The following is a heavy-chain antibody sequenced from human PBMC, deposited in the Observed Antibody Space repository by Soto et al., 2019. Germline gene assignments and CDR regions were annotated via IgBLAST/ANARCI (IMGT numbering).Heavy chain of an antibody. D-gene: IGHD2-2*01. J-gene: IGHJ3*02. Sequence: ASVKVSCKASGYTFTSYGISWVRQAPGQGLEWMGWISAYNVNTNYAKKFQGRVTMTTDTSTSTAYMELRSLRSDVTAVYYFARDKGIVVVPADPSAFDIWGQGTMVTVSS. CDR1: GYTFTSYG. CDR2: ISAYNVNT. V-gene: IGHV1-18*01. CDR3: ARDKGIVVVPADPSAFDI.